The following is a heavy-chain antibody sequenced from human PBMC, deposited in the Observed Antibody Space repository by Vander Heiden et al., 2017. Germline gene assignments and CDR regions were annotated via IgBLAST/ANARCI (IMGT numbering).Heavy chain of an antibody. J-gene: IGHJ5*02. D-gene: IGHD4-4*01. CDR1: GFTFSSYA. CDR3: AGRLTVTWFDP. V-gene: IGHV3-23*01. Sequence: EVQLLESGGGLVQPGGSLRLSWAASGFTFSSYAMSWVRQAPGKGLEWVSAISSSGGSTYYADAVKGRFTISRDNSKNTLYLQMNSLRAEDTAVYYCAGRLTVTWFDPWGQGTLVTVSS. CDR2: ISSSGGST.